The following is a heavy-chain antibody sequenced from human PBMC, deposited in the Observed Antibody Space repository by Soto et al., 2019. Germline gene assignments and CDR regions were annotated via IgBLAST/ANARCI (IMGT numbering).Heavy chain of an antibody. CDR3: ARGGVVVAATGGYSFDY. D-gene: IGHD2-15*01. CDR1: GFTFSTSD. CDR2: IWYDGSNK. V-gene: IGHV3-33*01. Sequence: QVQLVASGGGVVQPGRSLRLSCAASGFTFSTSDMHWVRQAPGKGLEWVAVIWYDGSNKYYADSVKGRFTISRDNSKSTLYLQMNSLRAEDTAVYYCARGGVVVAATGGYSFDYWGQGTLVTVSS. J-gene: IGHJ4*02.